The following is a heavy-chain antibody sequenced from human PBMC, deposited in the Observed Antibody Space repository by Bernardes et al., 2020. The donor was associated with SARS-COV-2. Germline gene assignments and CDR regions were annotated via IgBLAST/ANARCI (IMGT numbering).Heavy chain of an antibody. CDR1: GFTFSRHA. CDR2: VAGDGGSI. CDR3: ARDYVVGDSLWYFDL. V-gene: IGHV3-23*01. Sequence: GGSLRLSCVDSGFTFSRHAMAWVRQAPGRGLEVVSGVAGDGGSIFYADSVKGRFIISKDISKNIVYLQMNSLTADDTARYYCARDYVVGDSLWYFDLWGRGTQVTVSS. J-gene: IGHJ2*01. D-gene: IGHD2-21*01.